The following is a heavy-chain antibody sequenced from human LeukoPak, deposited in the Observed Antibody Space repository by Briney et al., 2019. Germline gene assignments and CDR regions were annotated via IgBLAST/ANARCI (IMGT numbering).Heavy chain of an antibody. Sequence: SETLSLTCTVSGGSISSYYWSWIRQPPGKGLEWIAYIFDSGNTNYNPSLKSRVTISVDTSKNQFSLNVSSVTAADTAVYYCARTPYYDYVRGSYRYELYFFDYWGQGTLVTVSS. V-gene: IGHV4-59*08. CDR1: GGSISSYY. D-gene: IGHD3-16*02. CDR2: IFDSGNT. J-gene: IGHJ4*02. CDR3: ARTPYYDYVRGSYRYELYFFDY.